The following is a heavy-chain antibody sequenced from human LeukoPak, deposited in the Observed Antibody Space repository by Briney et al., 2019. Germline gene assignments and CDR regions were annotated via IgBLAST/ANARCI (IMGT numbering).Heavy chain of an antibody. D-gene: IGHD3-10*01. CDR3: ARDAGYYYGSGSSSDY. CDR1: GFTFSSYS. Sequence: GGSLRLSCAASGFTFSSYSMNWVRQAPGEGLEWVSSISSSSSYIYYADSVKGRFTISRDNAKNSLYLQMNSLRAEDTAVYYCARDAGYYYGSGSSSDYWGQGTLVTVSS. J-gene: IGHJ4*02. V-gene: IGHV3-21*01. CDR2: ISSSSSYI.